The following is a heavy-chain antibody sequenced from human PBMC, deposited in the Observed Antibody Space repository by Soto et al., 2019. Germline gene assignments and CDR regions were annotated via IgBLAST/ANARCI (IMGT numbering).Heavy chain of an antibody. J-gene: IGHJ5*02. Sequence: GESLKISCRTSGFDFTDYWIAWVRQVPGKGLEWMGIIFPHDSDTRYNPSFQGQVSISADKSVSIAYLQWSSLQASDTGIYYCARQGTISNSRNWLDPWGQGTLVTVSS. CDR2: IFPHDSDT. D-gene: IGHD1-26*01. V-gene: IGHV5-51*01. CDR3: ARQGTISNSRNWLDP. CDR1: GFDFTDYW.